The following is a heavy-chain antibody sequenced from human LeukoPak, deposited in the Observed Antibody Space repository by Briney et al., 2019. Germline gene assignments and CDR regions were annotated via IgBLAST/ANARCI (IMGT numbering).Heavy chain of an antibody. Sequence: PGGSLRLSCAASGFTFSNAWMSWVRQAPGKGLEWVGRIKSKTDGGTTDYAAPVKGRFTISRDDSKNTLYLQMNSLKTEDTAVYYCTTELAVPAAIILEAWFDPWGQGTLVTVSS. CDR2: IKSKTDGGTT. J-gene: IGHJ5*02. CDR1: GFTFSNAW. D-gene: IGHD2-2*01. V-gene: IGHV3-15*01. CDR3: TTELAVPAAIILEAWFDP.